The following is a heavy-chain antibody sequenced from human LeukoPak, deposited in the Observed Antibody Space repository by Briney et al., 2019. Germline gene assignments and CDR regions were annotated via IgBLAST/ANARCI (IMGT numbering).Heavy chain of an antibody. CDR3: ARDQSPYYYDSSGFYF. D-gene: IGHD3-22*01. V-gene: IGHV4-61*01. Sequence: PSETLSLTCTVSGGSVSSGSYYWSWIRQPPGKGLEWIAFIYYSGSANYNPSLKSRVTISVDTSKNQFSLKLSSVTTADTAVYYCARDQSPYYYDSSGFYFWGQGTLVTVSS. J-gene: IGHJ4*02. CDR2: IYYSGSA. CDR1: GGSVSSGSYY.